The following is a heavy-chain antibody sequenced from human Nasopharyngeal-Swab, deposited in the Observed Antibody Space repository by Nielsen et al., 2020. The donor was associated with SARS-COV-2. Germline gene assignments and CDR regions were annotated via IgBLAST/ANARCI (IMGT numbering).Heavy chain of an antibody. Sequence: ASVKVSCKASGYTFTSYAMHWVRQAPGQRVEWMGWSNAGNGNTKYSQKFQGRVTITRDTSASTAYKELSSLRSEDTAVYYCARDRGGRSGVVPAARVYNWFDPWGQGTLVTVSS. CDR1: GYTFTSYA. J-gene: IGHJ5*02. D-gene: IGHD2-2*01. CDR2: SNAGNGNT. CDR3: ARDRGGRSGVVPAARVYNWFDP. V-gene: IGHV1-3*01.